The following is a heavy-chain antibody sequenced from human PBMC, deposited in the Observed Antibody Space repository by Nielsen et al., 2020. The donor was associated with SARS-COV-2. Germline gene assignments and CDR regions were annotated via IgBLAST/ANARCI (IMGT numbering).Heavy chain of an antibody. V-gene: IGHV6-1*01. Sequence: SETLSLTCAISGASVSNSSAAWNWIRQSPSRGLEWLGRTYYRSKWYNDYAVSVKSRITINPDTSKNQFSLHLNSVTPEDTAVYYCARARGAYGDYYYYYYTDVWGKGTTVTVSS. CDR3: ARARGAYGDYYYYYYTDV. CDR1: GASVSNSSAA. D-gene: IGHD4-17*01. J-gene: IGHJ6*03. CDR2: TYYRSKWYN.